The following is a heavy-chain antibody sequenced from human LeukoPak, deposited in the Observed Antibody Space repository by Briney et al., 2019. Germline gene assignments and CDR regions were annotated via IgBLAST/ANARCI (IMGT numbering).Heavy chain of an antibody. CDR3: TRSLGVVIHGGMDV. Sequence: SETLSLTCTVSGGSISSYHWSWIRQPPGKGLEWIGHIYYTGSTNYNPSLKSRVTISLDTSKDQFSLKLSSVTAADTAVYYCTRSLGVVIHGGMDVWGQGTTVTVSS. V-gene: IGHV4-59*01. CDR1: GGSISSYH. D-gene: IGHD3-3*01. J-gene: IGHJ6*02. CDR2: IYYTGST.